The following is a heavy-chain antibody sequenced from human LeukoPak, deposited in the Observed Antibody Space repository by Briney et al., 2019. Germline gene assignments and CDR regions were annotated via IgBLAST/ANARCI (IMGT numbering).Heavy chain of an antibody. Sequence: ASVKVSCKASGYTFSNYGISWVRQAPGQGLEWMGWINPYNGYTNYAQNLQGRVTMTTDTSTSTAYMELRSLRSDDTAVYYCARVYRRVGGSSFDPWGQGTLVTVSP. CDR2: INPYNGYT. D-gene: IGHD2-8*01. J-gene: IGHJ5*02. CDR3: ARVYRRVGGSSFDP. V-gene: IGHV1-18*01. CDR1: GYTFSNYG.